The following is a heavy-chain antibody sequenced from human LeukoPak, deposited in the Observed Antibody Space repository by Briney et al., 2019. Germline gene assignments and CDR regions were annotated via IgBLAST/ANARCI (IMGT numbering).Heavy chain of an antibody. CDR1: GYTFTDYY. D-gene: IGHD1-26*01. Sequence: ASVKVSCKASGYTFTDYYIHWVRQAPGQGLEWMGWISAYNGNTNYAQKLQGRVTMTTDTSTSTAYMELRSLRSDDTAVYYCASYSGSYLEGYDYWGQGTLVTVSS. V-gene: IGHV1-18*04. CDR2: ISAYNGNT. CDR3: ASYSGSYLEGYDY. J-gene: IGHJ4*02.